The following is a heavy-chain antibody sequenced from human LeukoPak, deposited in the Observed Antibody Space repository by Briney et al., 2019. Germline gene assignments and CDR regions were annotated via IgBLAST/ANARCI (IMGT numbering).Heavy chain of an antibody. CDR3: ANGNRCTSPNCLGYYYFYMDV. V-gene: IGHV3-53*01. CDR1: GFTVSSNY. J-gene: IGHJ6*03. D-gene: IGHD2-8*01. CDR2: IYSGGTT. Sequence: PGGSLRLSCAASGFTVSSNYMSWVRQAPGKGLEWVSVIYSGGTTYYADSVKGRFTISRDNSKSTLYLQMNSLRAEDTAVYYCANGNRCTSPNCLGYYYFYMDVWGKGTTVTVSS.